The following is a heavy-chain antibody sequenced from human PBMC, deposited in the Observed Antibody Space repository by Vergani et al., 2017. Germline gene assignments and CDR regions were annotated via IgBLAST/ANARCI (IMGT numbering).Heavy chain of an antibody. CDR1: GYTFTSYG. J-gene: IGHJ4*02. V-gene: IGHV1-18*04. CDR2: ISAYNGNT. Sequence: QVQLVQSGAEVKKPGASVKVSCKASGYTFTSYGISWVRQAPGQGLEWMGWISAYNGNTNYAQKFQGRVTMTRDTSISTAYMELSRLRSDDTAVYYCASANSYGSHNFDYWGQGTLVTVSS. CDR3: ASANSYGSHNFDY. D-gene: IGHD5-18*01.